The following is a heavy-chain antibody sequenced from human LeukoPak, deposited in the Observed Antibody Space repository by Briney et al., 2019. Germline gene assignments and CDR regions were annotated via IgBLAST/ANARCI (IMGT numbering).Heavy chain of an antibody. J-gene: IGHJ4*02. CDR1: GFSFSNYE. Sequence: GGSLRLSCAACGFSFSNYEMNWVRQTPGKGLEWVSYITGSSSHTYYADSVKGRFTISRDNAQNSLYLQMNSLGAEDTATYYCARRHHVILTGYRDFDYWGQGTLVTVSS. V-gene: IGHV3-48*03. CDR2: ITGSSSHT. D-gene: IGHD3-9*01. CDR3: ARRHHVILTGYRDFDY.